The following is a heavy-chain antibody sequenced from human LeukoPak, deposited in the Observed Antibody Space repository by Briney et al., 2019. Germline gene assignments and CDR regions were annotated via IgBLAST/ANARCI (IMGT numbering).Heavy chain of an antibody. Sequence: AAVNVSCKGCGCTFTSWAMNWVRQAPGQGLEWVGWINTKTVNPTYAHGFTGRFVFSLDTSVSTAYLQISRLKAEDTAVYYCARDRTRIVGFDTWGQGTMVTVSS. CDR1: GCTFTSWA. CDR3: ARDRTRIVGFDT. J-gene: IGHJ3*02. CDR2: INTKTVNP. D-gene: IGHD3-22*01. V-gene: IGHV7-4-1*02.